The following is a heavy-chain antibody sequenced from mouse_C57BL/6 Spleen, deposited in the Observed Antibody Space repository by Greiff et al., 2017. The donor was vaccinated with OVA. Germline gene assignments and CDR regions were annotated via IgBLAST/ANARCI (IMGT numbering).Heavy chain of an antibody. J-gene: IGHJ4*01. Sequence: EVNLVESGGGLVQPGGSLKLSCAASGFTFSDYGMAWVRQAPRKGPEWVAFISNLAYSIYYADTVTGRFTISRENAKNTLYLEMSSLRSEDTAMYYCARKDGTDYAMDYWGQGTSVTVSS. CDR3: ARKDGTDYAMDY. CDR1: GFTFSDYG. CDR2: ISNLAYSI. V-gene: IGHV5-15*01. D-gene: IGHD3-3*01.